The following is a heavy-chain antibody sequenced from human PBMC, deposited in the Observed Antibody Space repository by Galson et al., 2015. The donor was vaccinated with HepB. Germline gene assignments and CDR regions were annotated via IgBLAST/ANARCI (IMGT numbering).Heavy chain of an antibody. CDR2: TSSSSSYR. Sequence: SLRLSCAASGFTFNTYSMNWVRQAPGKGLEWVSSTSSSSSYRYYADSVKGRFTISRDNAKNSLYLQMNSLRVEDTAVYYCARDLSPEAQNWFDPWGQGTLVTVSS. J-gene: IGHJ5*02. V-gene: IGHV3-21*01. CDR1: GFTFNTYS. CDR3: ARDLSPEAQNWFDP.